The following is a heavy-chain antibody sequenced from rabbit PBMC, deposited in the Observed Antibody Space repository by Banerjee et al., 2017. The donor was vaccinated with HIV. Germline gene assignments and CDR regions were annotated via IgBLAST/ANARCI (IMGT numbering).Heavy chain of an antibody. CDR1: GFSFSTSYW. J-gene: IGHJ6*01. V-gene: IGHV1S40*01. D-gene: IGHD4-2*01. CDR2: IYTGSSGST. Sequence: QSLEESGGDLVKPGASLTLTCTASGFSFSTSYWICWVRQAPGKGLEWIGCIYTGSSGSTYYATWAKGRFTISKTSSTTVTLQMTSLTAADTATYFCARTAGYAGAGYQDGMDLRGQGTLVTVS. CDR3: ARTAGYAGAGYQDGMDL.